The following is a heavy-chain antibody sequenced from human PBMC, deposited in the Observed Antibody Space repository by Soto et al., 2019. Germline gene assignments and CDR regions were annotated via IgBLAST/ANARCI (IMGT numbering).Heavy chain of an antibody. D-gene: IGHD3-9*01. V-gene: IGHV1-69*06. CDR2: IIPIFGTA. CDR3: ARGTDDILTGYSRVYYYYGMDV. CDR1: GGTFSSYA. J-gene: IGHJ6*02. Sequence: SVKVSCKASGGTFSSYAISWVRQAPGQGLEWMGGIIPIFGTANYAQKFQGRVTITADKSTSTAYTELSSLRSEDTAVYYCARGTDDILTGYSRVYYYYGMDVWGQGTTVTVSS.